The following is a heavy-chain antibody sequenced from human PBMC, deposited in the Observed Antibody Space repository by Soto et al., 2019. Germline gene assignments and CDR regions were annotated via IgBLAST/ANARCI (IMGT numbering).Heavy chain of an antibody. J-gene: IGHJ4*02. D-gene: IGHD2-15*01. CDR1: GFTFSSYW. Sequence: EVQLVESGGGLVQPGGSLRLSCAASGFTFSSYWMHWVHQAPGKGLVWISRINTDGSSTSYVDSVQGQFTISRDNGKNTLFLQMNSLRGEDTAVYYCARRGSGVTRGLHYWGQGTLVTVSS. CDR3: ARRGSGVTRGLHY. CDR2: INTDGSST. V-gene: IGHV3-74*01.